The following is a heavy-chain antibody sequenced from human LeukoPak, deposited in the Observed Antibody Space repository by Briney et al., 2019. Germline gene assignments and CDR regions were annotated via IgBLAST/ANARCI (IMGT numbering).Heavy chain of an antibody. D-gene: IGHD3-16*01. J-gene: IGHJ4*02. CDR2: IWYDGSNK. V-gene: IGHV3-33*01. CDR3: ARDLGSTNYYFDY. CDR1: GFTFRNYG. Sequence: PGGSLRFSCATSGFTFRNYGFHWVRQAPGKGLEGGAVIWYDGSNKYYADSVKGRFTISRDDSKNTLYLQTNGLRAEDTAVYYCARDLGSTNYYFDYWGQGTLVTVSS.